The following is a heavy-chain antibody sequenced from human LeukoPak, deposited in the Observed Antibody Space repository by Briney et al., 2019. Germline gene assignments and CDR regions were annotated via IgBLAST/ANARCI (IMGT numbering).Heavy chain of an antibody. Sequence: SVKVSCKASGYTFTGYYMHWVRQAPGQGLEWMGGIIPIFGTANYAQKFQGRVTITTDESTSTAYMELSSLRSEDTAVYYCARAVSLAAAGSYFDYWGQGTLVTVSS. CDR1: GYTFTGYY. CDR3: ARAVSLAAAGSYFDY. CDR2: IIPIFGTA. V-gene: IGHV1-69*05. J-gene: IGHJ4*02. D-gene: IGHD6-13*01.